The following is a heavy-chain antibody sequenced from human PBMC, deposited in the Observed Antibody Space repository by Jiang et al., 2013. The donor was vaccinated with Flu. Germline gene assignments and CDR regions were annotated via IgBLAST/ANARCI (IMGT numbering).Heavy chain of an antibody. J-gene: IGHJ4*02. V-gene: IGHV3-30-3*01. CDR3: ARSRASYYYDSSGYYPPSLDY. Sequence: FSSYAMHWVRQAPGKGLEWVAVISYDGSNKYYADSVKGRFTISRDNSKNTLYLQMNSLRAEDTAVYYCARSRASYYYDSSGYYPPSLDYWGQGTLVTVSS. CDR1: FSSYA. D-gene: IGHD3-22*01. CDR2: ISYDGSNK.